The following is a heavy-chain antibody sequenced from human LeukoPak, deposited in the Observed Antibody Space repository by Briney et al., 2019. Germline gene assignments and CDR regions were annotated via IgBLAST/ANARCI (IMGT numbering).Heavy chain of an antibody. Sequence: GGSLRLSCAASGFTFSIYAMSWVRQAPGKGLQWVSSITSRGESTWYVDSVKGRFTVTRDNSENTLYLQMHSLRAEDTAVYYCARDRPNYYGSDGHYYRRDGDYWGRGTLVSVSS. CDR2: ITSRGEST. V-gene: IGHV3-23*01. D-gene: IGHD3-22*01. CDR3: ARDRPNYYGSDGHYYRRDGDY. CDR1: GFTFSIYA. J-gene: IGHJ4*02.